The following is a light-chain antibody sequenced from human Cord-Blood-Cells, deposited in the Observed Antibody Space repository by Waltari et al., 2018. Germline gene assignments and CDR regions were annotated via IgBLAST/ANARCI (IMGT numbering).Light chain of an antibody. CDR3: SSYTSSSTLV. J-gene: IGLJ1*01. Sequence: QSALTQPASVSGSPGQSITISCPGPSSDAGGYNYVCWYQQHPGKAPKLMIYEVSNRPSGVSNRFSGSKSGNTASLTISGLQAEDEADYYCSSYTSSSTLVFGTGTKVTVL. V-gene: IGLV2-14*01. CDR1: SSDAGGYNY. CDR2: EVS.